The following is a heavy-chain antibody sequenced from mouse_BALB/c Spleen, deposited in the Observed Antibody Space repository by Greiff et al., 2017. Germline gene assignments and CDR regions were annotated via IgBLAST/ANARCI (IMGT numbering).Heavy chain of an antibody. CDR2: ISYSGST. V-gene: IGHV3-2*02. CDR3: AVRRAWFAY. CDR1: GYSITSDYA. J-gene: IGHJ3*01. Sequence: EVQLVESGPGLVKPSQSLSLTCTVTGYSITSDYAWNWIRQFPGNKLEWMGYISYSGSTSYNPSLKSRISITRDTSKNQFFLQLNSVTTEDTATYYCAVRRAWFAYWGQGTLVTVSA. D-gene: IGHD2-14*01.